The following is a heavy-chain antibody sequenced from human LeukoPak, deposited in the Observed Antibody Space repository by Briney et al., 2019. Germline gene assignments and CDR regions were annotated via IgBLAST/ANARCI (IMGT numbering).Heavy chain of an antibody. Sequence: RTGGSLRLSCAASGFTFSSYWMSWVRQAPGKGLEWVANIKQDGSEKYYVDSVKGRFTISRDNAKNSLYLQMNSLRAEDTTMYYCAKGALRYGSCYDYWGQGTPVTVSS. CDR2: IKQDGSEK. D-gene: IGHD2-2*01. V-gene: IGHV3-7*03. CDR3: AKGALRYGSCYDY. CDR1: GFTFSSYW. J-gene: IGHJ4*02.